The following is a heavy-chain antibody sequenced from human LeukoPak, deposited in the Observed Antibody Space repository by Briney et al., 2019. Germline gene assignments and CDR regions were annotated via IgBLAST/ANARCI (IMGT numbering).Heavy chain of an antibody. J-gene: IGHJ4*02. CDR1: GFTFSDYY. Sequence: RGSLRLSCAASGFTFSDYYMSWIRQAPGKGLEWVSYISSSGSTIYYADSVKGRFTISRDNAKNSLNLQMNSLRAEDTAVYYCARDYDGGSYYSPDYWGQGTLVTVSS. D-gene: IGHD1-26*01. CDR2: ISSSGSTI. CDR3: ARDYDGGSYYSPDY. V-gene: IGHV3-11*01.